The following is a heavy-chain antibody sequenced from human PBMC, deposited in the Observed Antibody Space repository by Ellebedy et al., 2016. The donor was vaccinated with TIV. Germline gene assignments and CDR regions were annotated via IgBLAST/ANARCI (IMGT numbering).Heavy chain of an antibody. CDR2: IKTNTDGGTA. V-gene: IGHV3-15*01. D-gene: IGHD2/OR15-2a*01. Sequence: GESLKISCAASGFTFSNAWMSWVRQAPGKGLEWIGRIKTNTDGGTADYVAPVKGRFTISRDDSKNMLYLQMNSLRAEDTAVYYCAKGRKKVGSLTYYNGMDVWGHGTTVTVSS. CDR3: AKGRKKVGSLTYYNGMDV. J-gene: IGHJ6*02. CDR1: GFTFSNAW.